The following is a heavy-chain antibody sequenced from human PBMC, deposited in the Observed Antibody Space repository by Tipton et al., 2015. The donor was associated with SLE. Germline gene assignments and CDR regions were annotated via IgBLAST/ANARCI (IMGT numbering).Heavy chain of an antibody. V-gene: IGHV3-7*01. D-gene: IGHD6-13*01. CDR2: IKQDGSEK. CDR3: AREGSSWYPYYYYGMDV. CDR1: GLTVSSNY. J-gene: IGHJ6*02. Sequence: SLRLSCAASGLTVSSNYMSWVRQAPGKGLEWVANIKQDGSEKYYVDSVKGRFTISRDNAKNSLYLQMNSLRAEDTAVYYCAREGSSWYPYYYYGMDVWGQGTTVTVSS.